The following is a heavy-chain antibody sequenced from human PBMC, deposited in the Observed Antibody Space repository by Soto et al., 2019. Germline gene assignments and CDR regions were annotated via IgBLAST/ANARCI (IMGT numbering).Heavy chain of an antibody. Sequence: SETLSLTCTVSGGSISSYYWSWIRQPAGKGLEWIGRIYYSGSTNYNPSLKSRVTISVDTSKNQFSLRLSSMTAADTAVYYCARVFVLRFSSNWCDPWGQGTLVTVSS. CDR3: ARVFVLRFSSNWCDP. CDR1: GGSISSYY. V-gene: IGHV4-4*07. J-gene: IGHJ5*02. CDR2: IYYSGST. D-gene: IGHD3-3*01.